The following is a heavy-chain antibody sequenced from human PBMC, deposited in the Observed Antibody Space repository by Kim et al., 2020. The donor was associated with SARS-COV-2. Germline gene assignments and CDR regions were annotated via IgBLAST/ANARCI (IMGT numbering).Heavy chain of an antibody. D-gene: IGHD2-21*01. CDR2: IKQDGSEK. J-gene: IGHJ3*02. Sequence: GGSLRLSCAASGFTFSSYWMSWVRQAPGKGLEWVANIKQDGSEKYYVDSVKGRFTISRDNAKNSLYLQMNSLRAEDTAVYYCARDGLFVVGAFGIWGKGTLVTVSS. V-gene: IGHV3-7*01. CDR3: ARDGLFVVGAFGI. CDR1: GFTFSSYW.